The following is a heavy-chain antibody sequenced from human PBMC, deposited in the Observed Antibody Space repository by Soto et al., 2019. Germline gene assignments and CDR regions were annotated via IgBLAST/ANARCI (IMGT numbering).Heavy chain of an antibody. CDR2: NSAYNGNT. CDR3: TEATVRCSSRHCYEQKYSSSWTIFDS. Sequence: QVQLVQSGAEVKKPRASVKVSCEASGYTFTSYGISWGRQAPGQGLEWMGWNSAYNGNTNDAQKLQSRVTMTTDTSTRPADIKLRSMRSDNKAVYYATEATVRCSSRHCYEQKYSSSWTIFDSWGQGTLVTVSS. V-gene: IGHV1-18*01. D-gene: IGHD6-13*01. J-gene: IGHJ4*02. CDR1: GYTFTSYG.